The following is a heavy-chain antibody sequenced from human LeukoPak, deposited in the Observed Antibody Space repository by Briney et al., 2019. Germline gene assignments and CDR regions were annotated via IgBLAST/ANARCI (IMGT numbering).Heavy chain of an antibody. Sequence: SETLSLTGAVYGGSFSGYYWSWIRQPPGKGLEWIGEINHSGSTNYNPSLKSRVTISVDTSKNQFSLKLSSVTAADTAVYYCARGPRWLGQYFQHWGQGILVTVSS. J-gene: IGHJ1*01. D-gene: IGHD6-19*01. CDR3: ARGPRWLGQYFQH. CDR2: INHSGST. CDR1: GGSFSGYY. V-gene: IGHV4-34*01.